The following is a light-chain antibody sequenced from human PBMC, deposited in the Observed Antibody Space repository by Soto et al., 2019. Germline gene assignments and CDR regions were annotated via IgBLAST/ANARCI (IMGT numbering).Light chain of an antibody. Sequence: VLTQSPCTVSLSPGERATLSCRASQSVSSYLAWYQQKPGQAPRLLIYGASKRAAGIPARFSGSGSGTDFTLTISSLEPEDFAVYYCQQRIDSITFGQGTRLEIK. CDR3: QQRIDSIT. V-gene: IGKV3-11*01. CDR1: QSVSSY. J-gene: IGKJ5*01. CDR2: GAS.